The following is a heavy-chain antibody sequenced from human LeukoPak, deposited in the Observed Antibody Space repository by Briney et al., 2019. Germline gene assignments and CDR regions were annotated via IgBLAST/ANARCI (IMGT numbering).Heavy chain of an antibody. CDR2: IYYSGST. CDR1: GGSISSSSYY. CDR3: ARLYYYGSGSYN. V-gene: IGHV4-39*01. J-gene: IGHJ4*02. D-gene: IGHD3-10*01. Sequence: SGTLPLTCTVSGGSISSSSYYWGWIRQPPGKGLEWIGSIYYSGSTYYNPSLKSRVTISVDTSKNQFSLKLSSVTAADTAVYYCARLYYYGSGSYNWGQGTLVTVSS.